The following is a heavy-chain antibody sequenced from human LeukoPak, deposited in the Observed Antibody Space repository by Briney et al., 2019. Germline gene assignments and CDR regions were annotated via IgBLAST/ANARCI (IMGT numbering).Heavy chain of an antibody. D-gene: IGHD2-2*01. CDR3: ARDHVPYYYMDV. V-gene: IGHV1-69*05. J-gene: IGHJ6*03. CDR2: IIPIFGTA. Sequence: SVKVSCKASGGTFSSYAISWVRQAPGQGLEWMGGIIPIFGTANYAQKFQGRVTITTDESTSTAYMELSSLRFEDTAVYYCARDHVPYYYMDVWGKGTTVTVSS. CDR1: GGTFSSYA.